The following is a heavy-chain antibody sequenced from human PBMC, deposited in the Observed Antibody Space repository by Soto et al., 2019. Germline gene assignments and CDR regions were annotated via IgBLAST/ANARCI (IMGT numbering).Heavy chain of an antibody. CDR1: GFTFSSYA. CDR2: ISYDGSNK. J-gene: IGHJ6*02. D-gene: IGHD4-4*01. CDR3: ARDNSIRYSNYYYYYGMDV. V-gene: IGHV3-30-3*01. Sequence: GGSLRLSCAASGFTFSSYAMHWVRQAPGKGLEWVAVISYDGSNKYYADSVKGRFTISRDNSKNTLYLQMNSLRAEDTAVYYCARDNSIRYSNYYYYYGMDVWGQGTTVTVSS.